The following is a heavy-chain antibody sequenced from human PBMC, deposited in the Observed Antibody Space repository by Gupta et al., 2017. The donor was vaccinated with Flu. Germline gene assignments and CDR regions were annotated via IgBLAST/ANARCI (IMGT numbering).Heavy chain of an antibody. D-gene: IGHD5-18*01. CDR1: GFTFNNYG. CDR2: VSYDGSFK. Sequence: QVQLVESGGGVVQPGLPLRLSCAASGFTFNNYGMHWLRPAPGKGLEWVAVVSYDGSFKSQAGSVKGRFTTARENSKNTLILQMNSLRVEDTAMYYCAKDRGAAMVVGTYHYYGMDVWGQGTTVTVSS. J-gene: IGHJ6*02. CDR3: AKDRGAAMVVGTYHYYGMDV. V-gene: IGHV3-30*18.